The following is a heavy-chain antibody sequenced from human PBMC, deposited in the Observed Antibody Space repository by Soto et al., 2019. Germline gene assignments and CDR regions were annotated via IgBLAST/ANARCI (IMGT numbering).Heavy chain of an antibody. CDR3: ARLCSSTRWDWFDP. CDR1: GGSFIGYY. V-gene: IGHV4-34*01. J-gene: IGHJ5*02. Sequence: SETLSLTCAVYGGSFIGYYWSWIRQPPGKGLEWIGEINHSGSTNYNPSLKSRVTISVDTSKNQFSLKLSSVTAADTAVYYCARLCSSTRWDWFDPWGQGTPVTVSS. CDR2: INHSGST. D-gene: IGHD2-2*01.